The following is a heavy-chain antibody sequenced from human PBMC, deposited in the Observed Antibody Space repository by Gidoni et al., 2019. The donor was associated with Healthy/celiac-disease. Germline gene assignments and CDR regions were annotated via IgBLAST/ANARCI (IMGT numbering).Heavy chain of an antibody. CDR1: GYSFTSYW. CDR3: ASPGWYGGYRDDDAFDI. J-gene: IGHJ3*02. D-gene: IGHD5-12*01. CDR2: IYPGDSDT. Sequence: EVQLVQSGAEVKKHGASLKISCKGSGYSFTSYWIGWVRQMPGKGLEWMGIIYPGDSDTRYSPSFQGQVTISADKSISTAYLQWSSLKASDTAMYYCASPGWYGGYRDDDAFDIWGQGTMVTVSS. V-gene: IGHV5-51*01.